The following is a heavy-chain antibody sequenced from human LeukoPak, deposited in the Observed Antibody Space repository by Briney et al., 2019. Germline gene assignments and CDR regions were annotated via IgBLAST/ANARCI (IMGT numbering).Heavy chain of an antibody. CDR1: GFTFSSYS. CDR3: ARDFYCRSTSCYGNDAFDI. V-gene: IGHV3-21*01. Sequence: PGGSLRLSCAAAGFTFSSYSMNWVRQAPGKGLEWVSSISSSSSYIYYADSVKGRFTISRDNAKNSLYLQMNSLRAEDTAVYYCARDFYCRSTSCYGNDAFDIWGQGTMVTVSS. J-gene: IGHJ3*02. CDR2: ISSSSSYI. D-gene: IGHD2-2*01.